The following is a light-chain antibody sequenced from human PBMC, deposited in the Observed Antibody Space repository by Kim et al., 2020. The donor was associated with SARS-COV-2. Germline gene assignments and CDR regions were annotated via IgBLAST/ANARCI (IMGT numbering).Light chain of an antibody. CDR1: QSISSW. J-gene: IGKJ2*01. CDR3: QQDNSYPYT. V-gene: IGKV1-5*03. Sequence: DIQMTQSPSTLSASVGDRVTITCRASQSISSWLAWYQQKPGKAAKLLIYKASSLESGVPSRFSGSGSGTEFTLTISSLQPDDFATYYCQQDNSYPYTFGQGTKLEI. CDR2: KAS.